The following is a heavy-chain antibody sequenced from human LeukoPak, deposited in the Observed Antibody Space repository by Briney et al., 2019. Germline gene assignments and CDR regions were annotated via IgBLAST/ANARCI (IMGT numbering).Heavy chain of an antibody. D-gene: IGHD3-16*01. J-gene: IGHJ6*02. CDR3: ARGRMMSGMDV. CDR1: GDSVSRSSAY. CDR2: TYYRSKWLN. V-gene: IGHV6-1*01. Sequence: SQTLSLTCAISGDSVSRSSAYWNWFRQSPSRGLEWLGRTYYRSKWLNDYAASVKSRISVNPDTSKNHYPLQLNSVTPEDTAIYYCARGRMMSGMDVWGQGTTVTVSS.